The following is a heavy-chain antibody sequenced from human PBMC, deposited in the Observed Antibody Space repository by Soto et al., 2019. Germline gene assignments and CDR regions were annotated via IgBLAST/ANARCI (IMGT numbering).Heavy chain of an antibody. Sequence: ASVKVSCKASGYTFTSSYIHWVRQAPGQGLEWMGIINPSGGITSYAQKFQGRVTMTRDTSTITVYMELSNLTSDDTAIYYCARRYCTSTSCYYFDLWGQGTLVTVSS. V-gene: IGHV1-46*01. D-gene: IGHD2-2*01. CDR1: GYTFTSSY. J-gene: IGHJ4*02. CDR3: ARRYCTSTSCYYFDL. CDR2: INPSGGIT.